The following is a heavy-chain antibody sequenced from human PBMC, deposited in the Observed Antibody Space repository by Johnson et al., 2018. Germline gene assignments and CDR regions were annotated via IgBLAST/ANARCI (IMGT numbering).Heavy chain of an antibody. V-gene: IGHV3-7*01. J-gene: IGHJ4*02. CDR3: VGYATMDY. D-gene: IGHD2-8*01. CDR2: IKQDRSDR. Sequence: VQLVESGGGVVQPGRSLRLSCASSGFSFRNFWMSWVRQAPGKGLEWVANIKQDRSDRYYVDSVKGRFTISRDNARNSLLLQMHSLRAEETAVYYSVGYATMDYGGQGTLVTVSS. CDR1: GFSFRNFW.